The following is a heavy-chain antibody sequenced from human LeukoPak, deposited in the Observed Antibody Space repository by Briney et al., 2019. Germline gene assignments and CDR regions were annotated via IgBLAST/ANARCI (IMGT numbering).Heavy chain of an antibody. CDR3: ARMGGYSGYATH. V-gene: IGHV4-59*08. J-gene: IGHJ4*02. CDR2: ILYSGTT. Sequence: KPSETLSLTCTVSGGSISSYYWSWIRQPPGKGLEWIGYILYSGTTNSSPSLKSRVTISVDTSKNQISLKLSSVTAADTAVYYCARMGGYSGYATHWGQGTLVTVSS. CDR1: GGSISSYY. D-gene: IGHD5-12*01.